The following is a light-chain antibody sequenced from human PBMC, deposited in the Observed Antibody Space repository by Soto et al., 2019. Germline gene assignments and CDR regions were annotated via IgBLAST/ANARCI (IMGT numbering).Light chain of an antibody. J-gene: IGLJ1*01. CDR1: SSDIGAYIY. CDR2: EVS. CDR3: SSYAGSNNFV. V-gene: IGLV2-8*01. Sequence: QSALTQPPSASGSPGQSVTISCTGTSSDIGAYIYVSWYQQHPGKAPKLMISEVSRRPSGVPERFSGSKSGNTASLTVSGLQADDEADYYCSSYAGSNNFVFGTGTQLTVL.